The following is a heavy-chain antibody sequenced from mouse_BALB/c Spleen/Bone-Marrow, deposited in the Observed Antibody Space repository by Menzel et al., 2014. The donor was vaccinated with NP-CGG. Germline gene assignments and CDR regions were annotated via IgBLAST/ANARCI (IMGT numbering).Heavy chain of an antibody. D-gene: IGHD2-14*01. Sequence: EVNVVESGGGLVKPGGSLKLSCAASGFAFSSYDMSWVRQTPEKRLEWVAYISSGGGSTYYPDTVKGRFTISRDNAKNTLYLQMSSLKSEDTAMYYCARRVRYFDYWGQGTTLTVSS. CDR3: ARRVRYFDY. J-gene: IGHJ2*01. V-gene: IGHV5-12-1*01. CDR2: ISSGGGST. CDR1: GFAFSSYD.